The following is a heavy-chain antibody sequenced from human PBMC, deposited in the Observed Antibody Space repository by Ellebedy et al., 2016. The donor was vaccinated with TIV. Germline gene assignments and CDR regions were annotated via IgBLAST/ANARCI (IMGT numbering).Heavy chain of an antibody. D-gene: IGHD3-3*01. Sequence: AASVKVSCKTSGYPFAGYYLHWLRQAPGRPFEWMGWMNPANGDSSYAQMFRGRVSITRDTSITTAYMELSSLRSDDTAIYYCVKTVREWFIGDDWGQGTLITVSS. CDR1: GYPFAGYY. V-gene: IGHV1-2*02. CDR2: MNPANGDS. CDR3: VKTVREWFIGDD. J-gene: IGHJ4*02.